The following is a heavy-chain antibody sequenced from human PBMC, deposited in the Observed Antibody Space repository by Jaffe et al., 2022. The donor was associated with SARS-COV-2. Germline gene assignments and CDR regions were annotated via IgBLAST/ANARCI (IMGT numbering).Heavy chain of an antibody. CDR3: AKKGPIPSSSADY. CDR1: GFTFSSHA. V-gene: IGHV3-23*01. Sequence: EVQLLESGGGLVQPGGSLRLSCAASGFTFSSHAMRWARQAPGKGLEWVSAISGSGGLTYYADSVKGRFTISRDNSKNTLYLQMNSLRAEDTAVYYCAKKGPIPSSSADYWGQGTLVTVSS. D-gene: IGHD6-6*01. CDR2: ISGSGGLT. J-gene: IGHJ4*02.